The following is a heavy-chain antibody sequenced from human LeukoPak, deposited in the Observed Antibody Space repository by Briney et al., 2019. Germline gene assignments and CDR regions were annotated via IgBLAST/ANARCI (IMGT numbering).Heavy chain of an antibody. V-gene: IGHV1-46*01. Sequence: ASVKVSCKASGYTFTSYYMHWVRQAPGQGLEWMGIINPSGGSTSYAQKFQGRVTMTRDTSISTAYMELSRLRSDDTAVYYCARRRSGLWSRDGYNYLDYWGQGTLVTVSS. CDR1: GYTFTSYY. D-gene: IGHD5-24*01. CDR3: ARRRSGLWSRDGYNYLDY. CDR2: INPSGGST. J-gene: IGHJ4*02.